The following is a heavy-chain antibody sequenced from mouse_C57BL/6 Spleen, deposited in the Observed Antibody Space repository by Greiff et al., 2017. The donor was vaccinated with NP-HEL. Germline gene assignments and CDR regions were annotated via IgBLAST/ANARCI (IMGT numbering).Heavy chain of an antibody. CDR2: ISDGGSYT. J-gene: IGHJ2*01. D-gene: IGHD2-1*01. CDR1: GFTFSSYA. V-gene: IGHV5-4*01. Sequence: EVKLVESGGGLVKPGGSLKLSCAASGFTFSSYAMSWVRQTPEKRLEWVATISDGGSYTYYPDNVKGRFTITRDNAKNNLYLQMSHLKSEDTAMYYCAREGGNYVYFDYWGQGTTLTVSS. CDR3: AREGGNYVYFDY.